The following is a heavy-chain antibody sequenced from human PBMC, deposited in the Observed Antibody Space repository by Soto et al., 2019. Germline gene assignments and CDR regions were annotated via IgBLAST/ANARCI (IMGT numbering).Heavy chain of an antibody. J-gene: IGHJ2*01. CDR1: GYAFTSND. CDR3: ARSTDYYDSSGYEYWYFDL. CDR2: MNPNSGNT. V-gene: IGHV1-8*01. D-gene: IGHD3-22*01. Sequence: SGKVCCKASGYAFTSNDINWVRQATGQGLEWMGWMNPNSGNTGYAQKFQGRVTMTRNTSISTAYMELSSLRSEDTAVYYCARSTDYYDSSGYEYWYFDLWGRGTLVPVSS.